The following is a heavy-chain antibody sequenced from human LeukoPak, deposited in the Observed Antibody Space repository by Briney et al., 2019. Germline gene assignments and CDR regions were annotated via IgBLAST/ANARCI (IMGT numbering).Heavy chain of an antibody. CDR1: GFTFSSYA. CDR2: ISYGGDNK. J-gene: IGHJ4*02. CDR3: ARDFEAHDLRPIGY. Sequence: GGSLRLSCAASGFTFSSYAMHWVRHAPGKGLEWVAVISYGGDNKYYADSVKGRFTISRDNSKNTLYLQMNSLRAEDTAVYYCARDFEAHDLRPIGYWGQGTLVTVSS. D-gene: IGHD3-3*01. V-gene: IGHV3-30*01.